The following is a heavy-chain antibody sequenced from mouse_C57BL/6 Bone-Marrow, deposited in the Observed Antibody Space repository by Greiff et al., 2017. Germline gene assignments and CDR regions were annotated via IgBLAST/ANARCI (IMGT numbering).Heavy chain of an antibody. J-gene: IGHJ2*01. D-gene: IGHD1-1*01. CDR3: TENFYYDSGYKDFDY. CDR2: IDPETGGT. V-gene: IGHV1-15*01. CDR1: GYTFTDYE. Sequence: QVQLQQSGAELVRPGASVTLSCKASGYTFTDYEMHWVKQTPVHGLEWIGAIDPETGGTAYNQKFKGKAILTADKSSSTAYMELRSLTSEDSAVYYCTENFYYDSGYKDFDYWGQGTTLTVSS.